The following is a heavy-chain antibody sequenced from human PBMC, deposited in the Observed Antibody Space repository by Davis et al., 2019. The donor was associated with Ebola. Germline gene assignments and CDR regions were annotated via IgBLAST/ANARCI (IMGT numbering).Heavy chain of an antibody. V-gene: IGHV3-9*01. CDR2: ISWSSATK. Sequence: GGSLRLSCAASGFTFDDHAMHWVRQAPGKGLEWVSGISWSSATKVYADSVKGRFTISRDNTKNSLYLQMYSLRTEDTALYYCARSTALYYYGMDVWGQGTTVTVSS. CDR3: ARSTALYYYGMDV. CDR1: GFTFDDHA. D-gene: IGHD2-21*02. J-gene: IGHJ6*02.